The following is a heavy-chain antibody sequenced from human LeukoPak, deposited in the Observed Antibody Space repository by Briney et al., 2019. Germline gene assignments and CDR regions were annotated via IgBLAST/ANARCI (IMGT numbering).Heavy chain of an antibody. CDR1: GYTFTTYI. CDR2: INAGNGNT. Sequence: ASVKVSCKASGYTFTTYIIHWVRQAPGQRLEWMGWINAGNGNTKYSQEFQGRVTITRDTSASTAYMELSSLRSEDTAVYYCARSPSITMVRGVLYYYYYMDVWGKGTTVTISS. CDR3: ARSPSITMVRGVLYYYYYMDV. D-gene: IGHD3-10*01. J-gene: IGHJ6*03. V-gene: IGHV1-3*03.